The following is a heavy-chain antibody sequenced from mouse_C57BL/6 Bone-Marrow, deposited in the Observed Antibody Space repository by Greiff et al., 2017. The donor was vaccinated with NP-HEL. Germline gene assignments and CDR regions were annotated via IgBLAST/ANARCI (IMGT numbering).Heavy chain of an antibody. J-gene: IGHJ1*03. D-gene: IGHD1-1*01. CDR2: ISPGNSDT. CDR3: TKLSGSSYWDFDV. CDR1: GYTFTSYW. V-gene: IGHV1-5*01. Sequence: EVQLHQSGTVLARPGASVKMSCKTSGYTFTSYWMHWVKQRPGQGLEWIGAISPGNSDTSYNQKFKGKAKLTAVTSASTAYMELSSLTNEDSAVYYGTKLSGSSYWDFDVGGTGTTVTVSS.